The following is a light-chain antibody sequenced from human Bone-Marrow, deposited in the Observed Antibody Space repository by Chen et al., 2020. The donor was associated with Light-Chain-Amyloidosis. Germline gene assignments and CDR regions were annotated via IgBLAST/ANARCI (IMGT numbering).Light chain of an antibody. CDR3: FLSYSGAWV. CDR1: TGHFTTSHF. V-gene: IGLV7-46*01. J-gene: IGLJ3*02. CDR2: DTI. Sequence: QAVVTQEPSLIVSPGGTVTLPCGSSTGHFTTSHFPYWFKQKAGQAPRTLIYDTINKQPWTPARFSASLLGGKAALTLSGALPEDEADYYCFLSYSGAWVFGGGTRLTVL.